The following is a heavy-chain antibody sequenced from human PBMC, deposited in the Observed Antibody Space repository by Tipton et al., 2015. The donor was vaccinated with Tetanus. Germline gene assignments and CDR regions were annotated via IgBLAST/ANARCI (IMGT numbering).Heavy chain of an antibody. Sequence: QSGAEVKKPGASVKVSCKASGYTFTSYDINWVRQATGQGLEWMGWMNPNSGNTGYAQKFQGRVTMTRSTSISTAYMELSSLRSEDTAVYYCARGGRYCSGGSCYSFDAFDIWGQGTMVTVSS. D-gene: IGHD2-15*01. CDR3: ARGGRYCSGGSCYSFDAFDI. CDR1: GYTFTSYD. V-gene: IGHV1-8*01. J-gene: IGHJ3*02. CDR2: MNPNSGNT.